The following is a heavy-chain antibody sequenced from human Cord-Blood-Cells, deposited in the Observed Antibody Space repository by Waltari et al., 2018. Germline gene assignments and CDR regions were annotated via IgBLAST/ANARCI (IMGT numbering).Heavy chain of an antibody. J-gene: IGHJ1*01. Sequence: QVQLVQSGAEVKKPGASVKVSCKASGYTFNSYDMHRVRQAPGQRLEGMGWINAGNGNTKYSQKFQGRVTITRDTSASTAYMELSSLRSEDTAVYYCARAKSGSYFYFQHWGQGTLVTVSS. CDR3: ARAKSGSYFYFQH. D-gene: IGHD1-26*01. CDR2: INAGNGNT. CDR1: GYTFNSYD. V-gene: IGHV1-3*01.